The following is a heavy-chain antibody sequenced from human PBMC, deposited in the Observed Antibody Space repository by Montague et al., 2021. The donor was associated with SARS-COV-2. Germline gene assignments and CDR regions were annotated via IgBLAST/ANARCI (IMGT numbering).Heavy chain of an antibody. CDR2: INHSGSA. Sequence: SETLSLTCAVYGGSFSGYYWNWIRQPPGKGLEWIGEINHSGSAKYNPSLKRRVTISVDTSKNQFSLKLNSVTAADTAVYYCARLGEGVVPAPILGVGPYYSYFYMDVWGKGATVTVFS. CDR3: ARLGEGVVPAPILGVGPYYSYFYMDV. CDR1: GGSFSGYY. V-gene: IGHV4-34*01. J-gene: IGHJ6*03. D-gene: IGHD2-2*02.